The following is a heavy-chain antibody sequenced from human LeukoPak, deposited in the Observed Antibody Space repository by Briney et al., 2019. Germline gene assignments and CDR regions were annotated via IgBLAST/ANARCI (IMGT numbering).Heavy chain of an antibody. J-gene: IGHJ4*02. CDR2: ISVRKGST. D-gene: IGHD4-17*01. V-gene: IGHV1-18*01. CDR1: GYTFTNYA. Sequence: ASVKVSCQISGYTFTNYAISWMRQAPGQELEWMGWISVRKGSTNYTQKLQDRVTMTTDTSTSTAYMELRSLTSDDTAVYYCARGNDHGDCWIDYWGQGTLVTVSS. CDR3: ARGNDHGDCWIDY.